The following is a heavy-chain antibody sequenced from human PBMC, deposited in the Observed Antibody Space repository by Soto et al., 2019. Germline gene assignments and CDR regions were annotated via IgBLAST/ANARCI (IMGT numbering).Heavy chain of an antibody. CDR1: VGSIISGDYY. V-gene: IGHV4-30-4*01. Sequence: SETLSLTCTVSVGSIISGDYYWSWIRQPPGKGLEWIGYIYYSGSTYYNPSLKSRVTISVDTSKNQFSLKLSSVTAADTAVYYCAREQMVRGVIPHYYGMDVWGQGTTVTVSS. J-gene: IGHJ6*02. CDR3: AREQMVRGVIPHYYGMDV. D-gene: IGHD3-10*01. CDR2: IYYSGST.